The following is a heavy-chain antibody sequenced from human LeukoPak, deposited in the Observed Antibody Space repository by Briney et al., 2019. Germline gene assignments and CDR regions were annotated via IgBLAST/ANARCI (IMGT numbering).Heavy chain of an antibody. CDR3: ARGGRRFDY. CDR2: IYHSGST. V-gene: IGHV4-30-2*01. CDR1: GGSISSGGYS. J-gene: IGHJ4*02. Sequence: SETLSLTCAVSGGSISSGGYSWSWIRQPPGKGLEWIGYIYHSGSTYYNPSLKSRVTISVDRSKNQFSLKLSSVTAADTAVYYCARGGRRFDYWGQGTLVTVSS.